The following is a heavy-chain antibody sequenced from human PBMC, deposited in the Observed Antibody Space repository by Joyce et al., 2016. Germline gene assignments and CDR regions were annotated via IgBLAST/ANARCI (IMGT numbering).Heavy chain of an antibody. CDR1: GFPFSESD. V-gene: IGHV3-13*01. D-gene: IGHD1-26*01. CDR3: VREGRGNAFDV. CDR2: IGIAGDT. J-gene: IGHJ3*01. Sequence: EVQLVESGGGLVQPGGSLRLSCAASGFPFSESDIHWVRQATGKGLQWVSGIGIAGDTAYSESVKGRFSISREDAKRSVYLQMNSLRAGDTAIYFCVREGRGNAFDVWGQGTTVTVSS.